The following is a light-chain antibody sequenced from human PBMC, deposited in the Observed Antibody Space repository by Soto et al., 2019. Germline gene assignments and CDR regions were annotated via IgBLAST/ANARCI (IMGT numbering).Light chain of an antibody. V-gene: IGKV3-20*01. J-gene: IGKJ3*01. Sequence: EIGVTQSPGTLSLSAGERATLSCRASQSVSTRFLAWYQQKPGQAPRRLIYGASSRATGITDRFSGSGSGTAFTLTIMKLEPEGFAVYYCQQFETPPFTFGPGPRVDI. CDR1: QSVSTRF. CDR2: GAS. CDR3: QQFETPPFT.